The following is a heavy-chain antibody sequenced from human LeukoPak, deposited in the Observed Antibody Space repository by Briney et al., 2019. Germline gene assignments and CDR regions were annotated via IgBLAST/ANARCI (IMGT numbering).Heavy chain of an antibody. CDR2: ISAYNGYT. CDR3: AKHLTYYYGSGSYYLKGSYFDY. D-gene: IGHD3-10*01. V-gene: IGHV1-18*04. Sequence: GASVKVSCKASGYTFTSYGISWVRQAPGQGLEWMGWISAYNGYTNYAQKLQGRVTMTTDTSTSTAYMELRSLRSDDTAVYYCAKHLTYYYGSGSYYLKGSYFDYWGQGTLVTVSS. CDR1: GYTFTSYG. J-gene: IGHJ4*02.